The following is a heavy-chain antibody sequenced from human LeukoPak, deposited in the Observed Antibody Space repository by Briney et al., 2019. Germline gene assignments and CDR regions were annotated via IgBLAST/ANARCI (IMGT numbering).Heavy chain of an antibody. CDR1: GYTFTSYD. J-gene: IGHJ3*02. V-gene: IGHV1-8*03. CDR3: ASRSGSYGGAFDI. CDR2: MNPNSGNT. Sequence: ASVKVSCKASGYTFTSYDINWVRQATGQGLEWMGWMNPNSGNTGYAQKFQGRVTITRNTSISTAYMELSSLRSEDTAVYYCASRSGSYGGAFDIWGQGTMVTVSS. D-gene: IGHD1-26*01.